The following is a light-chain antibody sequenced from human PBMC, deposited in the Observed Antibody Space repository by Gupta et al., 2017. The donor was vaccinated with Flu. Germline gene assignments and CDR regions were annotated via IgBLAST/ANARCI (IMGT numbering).Light chain of an antibody. V-gene: IGKV2-24*01. Sequence: DIVMTQTPLSSPVTLGQPASISCRSSQSLVHSDGNTYLRWLQQRPGQPPRLLIYKSSNRFSGAPDRSSGSGAGTAFTLKISSGEVENVRVYYCRQAKQFSWTFGEGTKVEIK. CDR1: QSLVHSDGNTY. CDR2: KSS. CDR3: RQAKQFSWT. J-gene: IGKJ1*01.